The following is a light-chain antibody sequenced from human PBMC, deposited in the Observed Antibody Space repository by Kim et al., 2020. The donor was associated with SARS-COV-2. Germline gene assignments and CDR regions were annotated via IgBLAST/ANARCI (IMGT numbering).Light chain of an antibody. J-gene: IGKJ1*01. CDR1: QSISSY. CDR2: AAS. CDR3: RQQYSTPPWT. Sequence: DIQMTQSPSSLSASVGDRVTITCRASQSISSYLNWYQQKPGKAPKLLIYAASSLQSGVPSRFSGSGSGTDFTLTISSLQPDDFAAYYYRQQYSTPPWTFGEGTKVDIK. V-gene: IGKV1-39*01.